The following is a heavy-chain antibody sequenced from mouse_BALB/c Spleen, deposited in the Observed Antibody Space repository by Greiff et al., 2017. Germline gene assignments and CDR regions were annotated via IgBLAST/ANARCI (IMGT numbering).Heavy chain of an antibody. Sequence: QVQLQQPGAELVMPGASVKMSCKASGYTFTDYWMHWVKQRPGQGLEWIGAIDTSDSYTSYNQKFKGKATLTVDESSSTAYMQLSSLTSEDSAVYYCARSGYYGSPAWFAYWGQGTLVTVSA. CDR1: GYTFTDYW. CDR3: ARSGYYGSPAWFAY. D-gene: IGHD1-1*01. V-gene: IGHV1-69*01. J-gene: IGHJ3*01. CDR2: IDTSDSYT.